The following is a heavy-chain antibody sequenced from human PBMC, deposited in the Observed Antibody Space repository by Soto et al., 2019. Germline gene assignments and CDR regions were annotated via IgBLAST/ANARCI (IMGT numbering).Heavy chain of an antibody. D-gene: IGHD2-15*01. J-gene: IGHJ5*02. V-gene: IGHV4-59*01. CDR2: IYHSGST. Sequence: PSETLSLTCTVSGGSISSYFWSWIRQPPGKGLEWIGHIYHSGSTNYNPSLKSRVTLSVDKSKSQFSLKLSSVTAADTAVYYCAKSRYCDDNSCAGGLEPWGQGTLVTVSS. CDR1: GGSISSYF. CDR3: AKSRYCDDNSCAGGLEP.